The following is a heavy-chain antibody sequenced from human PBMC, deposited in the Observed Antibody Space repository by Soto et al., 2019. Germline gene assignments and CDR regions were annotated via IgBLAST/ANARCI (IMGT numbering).Heavy chain of an antibody. CDR3: AASSGDYECLDY. CDR1: GGSISNYY. D-gene: IGHD4-17*01. J-gene: IGHJ4*02. V-gene: IGHV4-59*01. CDR2: IYYSGSA. Sequence: QVQLQESGPGLVKPSETLSLTCTVSGGSISNYYWSWLRPPPGTGLEWIGYIYYSGSAKYNPSLKSRVTISVDTSKNQFSLKLSSVTAADTAVYYCAASSGDYECLDYWGQGTLVTVSS.